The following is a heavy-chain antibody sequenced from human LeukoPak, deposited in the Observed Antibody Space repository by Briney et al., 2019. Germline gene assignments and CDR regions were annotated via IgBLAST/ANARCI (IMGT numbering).Heavy chain of an antibody. CDR2: IYYSGSS. CDR1: GGSISSGGYY. CDR3: ARDLDGGNLDDAFDI. D-gene: IGHD3-16*01. V-gene: IGHV4-31*03. Sequence: SETLSLTCTVSGGSISSGGYYWSWIRQHPGKGLEWIGHIYYSGSSYYNPSLKSRVTISVDTSKNQFSLKLSSVTAADTAVYYCARDLDGGNLDDAFDIWGQGTMVTVSS. J-gene: IGHJ3*02.